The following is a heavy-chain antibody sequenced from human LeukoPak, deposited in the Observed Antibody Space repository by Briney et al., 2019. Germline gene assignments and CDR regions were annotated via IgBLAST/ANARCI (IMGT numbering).Heavy chain of an antibody. CDR3: ARVGTPRLFDY. J-gene: IGHJ4*02. Sequence: GASVKVSCKASGYTFTSYDINWVRQATGQGLEWMGWMNPNSGNTNYAQKLQGRVTMTTDTSTSTAYMELRSLRSDDTAVYYCARVGTPRLFDYWGQGTLVTVSS. CDR2: MNPNSGNT. V-gene: IGHV1-18*01. CDR1: GYTFTSYD. D-gene: IGHD6-6*01.